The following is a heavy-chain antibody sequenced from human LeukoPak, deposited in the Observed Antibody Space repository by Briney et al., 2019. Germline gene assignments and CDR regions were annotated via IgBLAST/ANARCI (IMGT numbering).Heavy chain of an antibody. V-gene: IGHV3-66*01. CDR1: GFIVSNNY. J-gene: IGHJ4*02. Sequence: GGSLRLSCAASGFIVSNNYMGWVRQAPGRGLEWVSVLYSGDNTYYADSVKGRFTISRDNAKNSLYLQMNSLRAEDTAVYYCARYLRVVPLDYWGQGTLVTVSS. CDR2: LYSGDNT. CDR3: ARYLRVVPLDY. D-gene: IGHD2-15*01.